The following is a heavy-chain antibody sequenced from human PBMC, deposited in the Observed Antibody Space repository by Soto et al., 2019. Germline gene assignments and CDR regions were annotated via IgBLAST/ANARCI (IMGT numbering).Heavy chain of an antibody. CDR1: GFTFSSYA. Sequence: VGSLRLSCAASGFTFSSYAMSWVRQAPGKGLEWVSAISGSGGSTYYADSVKGRFTISRDNSKDTLYLQMNSLRAEDTAVYYCAQDHMSWYSDSYWGQGTLVTVSS. D-gene: IGHD6-13*01. V-gene: IGHV3-23*01. J-gene: IGHJ4*02. CDR3: AQDHMSWYSDSY. CDR2: ISGSGGST.